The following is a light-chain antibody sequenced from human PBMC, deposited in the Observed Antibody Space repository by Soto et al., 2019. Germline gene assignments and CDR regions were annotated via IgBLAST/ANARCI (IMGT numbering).Light chain of an antibody. CDR3: QQYDDWPPIT. Sequence: EIVLTQSPGILSVSPGESVTLSCRASQSVTRNLAWHQQIPGQPPRLLVYHASVRATGFPASFSGSGSGTEFSLTFSNLQSEDFAIYFCQQYDDWPPITLGQGTRLEIK. CDR2: HAS. J-gene: IGKJ5*01. V-gene: IGKV3-15*01. CDR1: QSVTRN.